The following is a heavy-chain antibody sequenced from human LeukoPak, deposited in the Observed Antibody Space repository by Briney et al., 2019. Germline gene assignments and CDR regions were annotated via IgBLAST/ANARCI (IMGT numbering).Heavy chain of an antibody. CDR3: ANLPL. Sequence: QPGGSLRLSCVASGFSFSTFEMNWVRQAPGKGLEWISYISDRGSTMYYADSVKGRFTISRDNSKNTLYLQMNSLRPEDAAVYYCANLPLWGQGTLVTVSS. CDR1: GFSFSTFE. CDR2: ISDRGSTM. J-gene: IGHJ4*02. V-gene: IGHV3-48*03.